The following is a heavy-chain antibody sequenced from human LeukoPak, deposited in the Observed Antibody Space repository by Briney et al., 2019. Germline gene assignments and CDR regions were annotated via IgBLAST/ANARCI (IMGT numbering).Heavy chain of an antibody. V-gene: IGHV1-18*01. Sequence: ASVKVSCKASGYTFTSYGISWVRQAPGQGLEWMGWISAYNGNTNYAQKLQGRVTMTTDTSTSTAYMELRSLRSDDTAVYYCARAGTTTFNYYGMDVWGQGTTVTVSS. CDR1: GYTFTSYG. CDR2: ISAYNGNT. J-gene: IGHJ6*02. CDR3: ARAGTTTFNYYGMDV. D-gene: IGHD1-7*01.